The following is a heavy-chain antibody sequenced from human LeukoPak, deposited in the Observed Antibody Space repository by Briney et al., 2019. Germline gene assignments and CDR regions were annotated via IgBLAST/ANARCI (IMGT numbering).Heavy chain of an antibody. D-gene: IGHD2-8*02. Sequence: HPGGSLRLSCAASGFTFSSYSMNWVRQAPGKGLEWVANIKQDGSEKRYVDPVKGRFTISRDNAKNSLYLQMNSLRAEDTGVYYCVRAPATNEWRCMDYWGQGTLVTVSS. CDR1: GFTFSSYS. V-gene: IGHV3-7*01. J-gene: IGHJ4*02. CDR2: IKQDGSEK. CDR3: VRAPATNEWRCMDY.